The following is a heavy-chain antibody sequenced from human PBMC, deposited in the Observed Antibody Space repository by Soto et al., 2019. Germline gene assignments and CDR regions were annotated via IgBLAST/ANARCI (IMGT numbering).Heavy chain of an antibody. Sequence: ASVKVSCKASGGTFSSYAISWVRQAPGQGLEWMGGIIPIFGTANYAQKFQGRVAITADESTSTAYMELSSLRSEDTAVYYCASSVAKYYYYGMDVWGQGTTVTVSS. J-gene: IGHJ6*02. D-gene: IGHD5-12*01. CDR1: GGTFSSYA. V-gene: IGHV1-69*13. CDR3: ASSVAKYYYYGMDV. CDR2: IIPIFGTA.